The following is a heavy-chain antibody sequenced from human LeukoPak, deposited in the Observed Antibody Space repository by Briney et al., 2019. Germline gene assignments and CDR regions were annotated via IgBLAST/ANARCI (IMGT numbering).Heavy chain of an antibody. CDR1: GFTFSSYG. CDR2: ISGSGGST. V-gene: IGHV3-23*01. Sequence: PGGSLRLSCAASGFTFSSYGMSWVRQAPGKGLEWVSAISGSGGSTYYADSVKGRFTISRDNAKNSLYLQMNSLRAEDTAAYYCARERIIIVGATVTAFDIWGQGTMVTVSS. J-gene: IGHJ3*02. D-gene: IGHD1-26*01. CDR3: ARERIIIVGATVTAFDI.